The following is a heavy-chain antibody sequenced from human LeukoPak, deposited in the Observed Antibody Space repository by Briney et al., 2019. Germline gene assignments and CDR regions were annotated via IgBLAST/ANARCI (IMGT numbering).Heavy chain of an antibody. D-gene: IGHD5-18*01. Sequence: GGSLTLSCPASGFTFTNHYMDWVRQAPGMGLEWIARTTNTPNAYTTAYAASVRGRFTVSRDDSKSLLHLQMSSLKTDDTAVYYCGRDTATAIDYWGRGTLVTVSS. J-gene: IGHJ4*02. V-gene: IGHV3-72*01. CDR3: GRDTATAIDY. CDR1: GFTFTNHY. CDR2: TTNTPNAYTT.